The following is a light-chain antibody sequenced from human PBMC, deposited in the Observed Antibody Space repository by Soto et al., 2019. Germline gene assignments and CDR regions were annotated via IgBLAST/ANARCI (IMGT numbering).Light chain of an antibody. CDR2: GAS. CDR3: QHYNNWPPWT. J-gene: IGKJ1*01. V-gene: IGKV3-15*01. CDR1: QSISSN. Sequence: EIVMTQSPATLSVSPGERANLSCRASQSISSNLAWYQQKPGQAPRLLIYGASTRATAIPARFSGSGSGTQFTLTITSLQSEDFAVYYCQHYNNWPPWTFGQGTRVEVK.